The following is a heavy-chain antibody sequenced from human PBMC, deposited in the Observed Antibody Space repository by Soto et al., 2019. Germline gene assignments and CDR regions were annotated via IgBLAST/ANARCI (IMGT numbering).Heavy chain of an antibody. CDR1: GGSIRSYY. D-gene: IGHD7-27*01. CDR3: ARCPTLGLYYFDY. V-gene: IGHV4-4*07. J-gene: IGHJ4*02. Sequence: SETLSLPCTVSGGSIRSYYWSWIRQPAGKGLQWLGRIYTSGSTNYNPSLKSRVTMSVDTSKNQFSLKLSSVTAADTAVYDCARCPTLGLYYFDYCGQGTLV. CDR2: IYTSGST.